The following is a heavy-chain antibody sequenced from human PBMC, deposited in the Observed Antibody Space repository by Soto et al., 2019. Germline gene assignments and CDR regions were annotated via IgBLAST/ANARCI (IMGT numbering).Heavy chain of an antibody. J-gene: IGHJ4*02. V-gene: IGHV3-30*18. D-gene: IGHD2-2*01. Sequence: PGGSLRLSCAASGFTFSSYGMHWVRQAPGKGLEWVAVISYDGSNKYYADSVKGRFTISRDNSKNTLYLQMNSLRAEDTAVYYCAKDRELYCSSTSCYRLAYWGQGTLVTVSS. CDR1: GFTFSSYG. CDR3: AKDRELYCSSTSCYRLAY. CDR2: ISYDGSNK.